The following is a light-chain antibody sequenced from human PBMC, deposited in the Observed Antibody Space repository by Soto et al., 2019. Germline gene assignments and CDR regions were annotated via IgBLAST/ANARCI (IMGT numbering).Light chain of an antibody. CDR2: AAS. Sequence: DLQMTQSPSSLSASVGDRVTITCRASQSISSYLNWYQQKPGKAPMLLIYAASSLQSGVPSRFSGSGSGTDFTLTISSLQPEDFATYYCQQSYSTLYTFGHGTKLEIK. CDR3: QQSYSTLYT. CDR1: QSISSY. J-gene: IGKJ2*01. V-gene: IGKV1-39*01.